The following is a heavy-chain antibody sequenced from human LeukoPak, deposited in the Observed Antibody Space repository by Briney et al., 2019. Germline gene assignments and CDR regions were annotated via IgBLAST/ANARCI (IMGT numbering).Heavy chain of an antibody. J-gene: IGHJ3*02. CDR3: ATSYYYDSSGYPPGPFDI. D-gene: IGHD3-22*01. V-gene: IGHV4-59*08. Sequence: YRGSTNYNPSLKSRVTISVDTSKNQFSLKLSSVTAADTAVYYCATSYYYDSSGYPPGPFDIWGQGTMVTVSS. CDR2: YRGST.